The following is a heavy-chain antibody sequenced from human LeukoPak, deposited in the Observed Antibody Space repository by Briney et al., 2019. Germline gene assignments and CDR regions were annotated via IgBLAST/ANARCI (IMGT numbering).Heavy chain of an antibody. CDR1: GYTFTSYY. J-gene: IGHJ4*02. D-gene: IGHD3-9*01. CDR3: ARDQRRYFDAPFDY. Sequence: ASVKVSCKASGYTFTSYYMHWVRQAPGQGLEWMGIINPSGGSTNYAQKLQGRVTMTTDTSTSTAYMELRSLRSDDTAVYYCARDQRRYFDAPFDYWGQGTLVTVSS. CDR2: INPSGGST. V-gene: IGHV1-46*01.